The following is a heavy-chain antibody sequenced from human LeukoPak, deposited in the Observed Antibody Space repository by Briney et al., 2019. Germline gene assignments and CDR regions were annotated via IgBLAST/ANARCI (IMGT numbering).Heavy chain of an antibody. V-gene: IGHV4-34*01. CDR3: ARQDSSGWYNY. Sequence: SETLSLTCAVYGGSFSGYYWSWIRQPPGKGLEWIGEINHSGSTNYNPSLKSRVTISADTSKNQFSLKLSSVTAADTAVYYCARQDSSGWYNYWGQGTLVTVSS. D-gene: IGHD6-19*01. J-gene: IGHJ4*02. CDR2: INHSGST. CDR1: GGSFSGYY.